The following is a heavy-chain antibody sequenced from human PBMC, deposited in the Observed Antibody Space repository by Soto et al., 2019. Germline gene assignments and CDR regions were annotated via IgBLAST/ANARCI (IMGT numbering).Heavy chain of an antibody. D-gene: IGHD3-10*01. Sequence: SETLSLTCAVSGGSISMNWWSWVRQPPGKGLEWIGEIYHSGSTNYNPSLKSRVTISVDKSKNQFSLKLCFVTAVVTAVYYCARVVQGIDYWGQGTLVTVSS. CDR2: IYHSGST. V-gene: IGHV4-4*02. J-gene: IGHJ4*02. CDR1: GGSISMNW. CDR3: ARVVQGIDY.